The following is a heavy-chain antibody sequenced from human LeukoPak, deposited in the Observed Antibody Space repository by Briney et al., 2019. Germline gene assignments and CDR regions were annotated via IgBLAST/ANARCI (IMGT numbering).Heavy chain of an antibody. CDR3: ARDPIAAAGSDAFDI. CDR2: INPNGGTT. V-gene: IGHV1-46*01. CDR1: GYTFTGHY. Sequence: ASVKVSCKASGYTFTGHYMHWVRQAPGQGLEWMGIINPNGGTTSYAQKFQGRVTMTRDMSTSTVYMELSSLRSDDTAVYYCARDPIAAAGSDAFDIWGQGTMVTVSS. J-gene: IGHJ3*02. D-gene: IGHD6-13*01.